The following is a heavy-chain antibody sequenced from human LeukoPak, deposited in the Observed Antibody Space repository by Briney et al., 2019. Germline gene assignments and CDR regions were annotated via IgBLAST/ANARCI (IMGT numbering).Heavy chain of an antibody. V-gene: IGHV4-31*03. J-gene: IGHJ4*02. D-gene: IGHD1-26*01. CDR1: GSSVTGGGYY. CDR2: ASYSGGT. Sequence: SETLSLTCSVSGSSVTGGGYYWSWIRQHPGKGLEWIGFASYSGGTYYNPSLMSRITISVDRSQNQFSLRMRDVTAADTAVYFCATAEWEYFYFDSWGQGALVAVSS. CDR3: ATAEWEYFYFDS.